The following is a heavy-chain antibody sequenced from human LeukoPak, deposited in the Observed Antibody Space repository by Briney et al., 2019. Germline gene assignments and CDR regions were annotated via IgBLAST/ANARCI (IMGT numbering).Heavy chain of an antibody. CDR3: ARGSYYISGYYGMDV. CDR2: IRQDGNEK. CDR1: GFTFSSYW. J-gene: IGHJ6*02. D-gene: IGHD3-10*01. V-gene: IGHV3-7*03. Sequence: PGGSLRLSCAASGFTFSSYWMSWVRQAPGKGLEWVANIRQDGNEKYYVDSVKGRFTISRDNAKSSLYLQMNSLRAEDTAVYYCARGSYYISGYYGMDVWGQGTTVTVSS.